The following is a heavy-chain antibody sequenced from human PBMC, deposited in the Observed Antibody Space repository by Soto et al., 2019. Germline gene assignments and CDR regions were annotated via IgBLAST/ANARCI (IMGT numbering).Heavy chain of an antibody. CDR3: ARDWGDYGAFDI. Sequence: SVKVSCKASGGTFSSYTISWVRQAPGQGLEWMGRIIPILGIANYAQKFQGRVTITADKSTSTAYMELSSLRSEDTAVYYCARDWGDYGAFDIWGQGTMVTVSS. D-gene: IGHD4-17*01. CDR2: IIPILGIA. J-gene: IGHJ3*02. V-gene: IGHV1-69*04. CDR1: GGTFSSYT.